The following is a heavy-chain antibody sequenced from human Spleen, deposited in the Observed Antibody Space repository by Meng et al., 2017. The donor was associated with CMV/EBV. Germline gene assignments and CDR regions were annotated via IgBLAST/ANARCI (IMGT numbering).Heavy chain of an antibody. CDR3: AKHNSRMLMGGGVDY. Sequence: ETLSLTCAASGITFSRYAMSWVRQAPGKGLEWVSGLSFGGGDTDYADSVKGRFIISRDNSKNKLYLQMLSLRAEDTAVYYCAKHNSRMLMGGGVDYWGQGTLVTVSS. J-gene: IGHJ4*02. D-gene: IGHD3-16*01. CDR2: LSFGGGDT. CDR1: GITFSRYA. V-gene: IGHV3-23*01.